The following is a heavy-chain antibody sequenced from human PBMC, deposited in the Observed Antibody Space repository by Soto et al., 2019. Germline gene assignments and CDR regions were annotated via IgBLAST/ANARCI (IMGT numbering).Heavy chain of an antibody. CDR2: IWYDGGNK. CDR3: ARSGGNSGFAY. Sequence: QVQLVESGGGVVQPGRSLRLSCAASGFTFSSYGMLWVRQAPGKGLEWVAIIWYDGGNKYYADSVKGRFTISRDDSKNTLYLQMDSLRAEDTAVYYCARSGGNSGFAYWGQGTLVTVSS. D-gene: IGHD2-21*02. J-gene: IGHJ4*02. CDR1: GFTFSSYG. V-gene: IGHV3-33*01.